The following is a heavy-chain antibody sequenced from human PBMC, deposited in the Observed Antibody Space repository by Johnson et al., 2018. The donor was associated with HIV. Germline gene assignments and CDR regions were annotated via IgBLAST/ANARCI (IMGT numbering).Heavy chain of an antibody. V-gene: IGHV3-30-3*01. CDR3: AKARSLLDYGGFDAFDI. J-gene: IGHJ3*02. Sequence: QVQLVESGGGVVQPGRSLRLSCVASAFTFRSYSMHWVRQAPGKGLEWVAVISYDGSNKYYAASVKGRFTISRDNSKNTLSLQMISLRAEDTAMYYCAKARSLLDYGGFDAFDIWGQGTLVIVSS. CDR2: ISYDGSNK. D-gene: IGHD4-23*01. CDR1: AFTFRSYS.